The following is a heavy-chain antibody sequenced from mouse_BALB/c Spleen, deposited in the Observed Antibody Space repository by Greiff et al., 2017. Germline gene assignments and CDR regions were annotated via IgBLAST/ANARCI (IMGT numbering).Heavy chain of an antibody. V-gene: IGHV1-9*01. D-gene: IGHD2-14*01. CDR2: ILPGSGST. Sequence: VKLMESGAELMKPGASVKISCKATGYTFSSYWIEWVKQRPGHGLEWIGEILPGSGSTNYNEKFKGKATFTADTSSNTAYMQLSSLTSEDSAVYYCARDRYGWYFDVWGAGTTVTVSS. CDR3: ARDRYGWYFDV. J-gene: IGHJ1*01. CDR1: GYTFSSYW.